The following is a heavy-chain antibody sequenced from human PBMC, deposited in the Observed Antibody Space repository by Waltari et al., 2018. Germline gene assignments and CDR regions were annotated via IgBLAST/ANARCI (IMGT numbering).Heavy chain of an antibody. D-gene: IGHD4-17*01. CDR1: GFTFSTHA. CDR2: IDAGIGSS. V-gene: IGHV1-3*01. Sequence: QAQLVQSGAEVRKPGSSLKLSCKASGFTFSTHAFHWVRQAPGKRPEYMGWIDAGIGSSKASEKFHDRVTFTRDPSATTVYMEMSSLTSQDTATYYCTSSTKVVLKINWYFDLWGRGTLVIVSS. CDR3: TSSTKVVLKINWYFDL. J-gene: IGHJ2*01.